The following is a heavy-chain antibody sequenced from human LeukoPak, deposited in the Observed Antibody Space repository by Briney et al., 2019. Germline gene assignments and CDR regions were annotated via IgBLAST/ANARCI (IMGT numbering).Heavy chain of an antibody. CDR2: ISYDGSNK. CDR3: ARDSGYDSFDY. Sequence: GGSLRLSCAASGFTFSSYGMHWVRQAPGKGLEWVAVISYDGSNKYYADSVKGRFTISRDNSKNTLYLQMNSLRAEDTAVYYCARDSGYDSFDYWGQGTLVTVSS. J-gene: IGHJ4*02. D-gene: IGHD5-12*01. CDR1: GFTFSSYG. V-gene: IGHV3-30*03.